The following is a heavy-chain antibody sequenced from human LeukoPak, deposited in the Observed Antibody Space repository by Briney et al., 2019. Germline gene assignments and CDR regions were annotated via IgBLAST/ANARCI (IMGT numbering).Heavy chain of an antibody. J-gene: IGHJ4*02. D-gene: IGHD3-22*01. CDR3: ARGPKLYYDSSGYYDPPYYFDY. CDR1: GFTVSSNY. Sequence: GGSLRLSCAASGFTVSSNYMSWVRQAPGKGLEWVSVIYSGGSTYYADSVKGRFTISRDNSKNTLYLQMNSLRAEDTAVYYCARGPKLYYDSSGYYDPPYYFDYWGQGTLVTVSS. CDR2: IYSGGST. V-gene: IGHV3-53*01.